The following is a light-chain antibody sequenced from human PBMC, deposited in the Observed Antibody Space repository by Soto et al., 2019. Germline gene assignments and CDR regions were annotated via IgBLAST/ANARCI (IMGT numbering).Light chain of an antibody. CDR1: SSNIGSNY. V-gene: IGLV1-47*01. Sequence: QPVLTQPPSASGTPGQRVNISCSGSSSNIGSNYVYWYRQFPGTAPKLLNQRNNQRPSGVPARFSGSKSGTSASLAISGLRSEDEADYYCGGWDDSLSGPVFGGGTQLTV. J-gene: IGLJ2*01. CDR2: RNN. CDR3: GGWDDSLSGPV.